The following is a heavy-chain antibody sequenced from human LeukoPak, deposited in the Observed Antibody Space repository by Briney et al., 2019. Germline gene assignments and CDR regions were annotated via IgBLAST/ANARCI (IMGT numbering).Heavy chain of an antibody. V-gene: IGHV1-69*13. J-gene: IGHJ4*02. Sequence: SVKVSCKASGGTFSSYAISWVRQAPGQGLEWMGGIIPIFGTANYAQKFQGRVTITADESTSTAYMELSSLRSEDTAVYYCASSPPYCSGGSCYLFGYWGQGTLVTVSS. D-gene: IGHD2-15*01. CDR2: IIPIFGTA. CDR1: GGTFSSYA. CDR3: ASSPPYCSGGSCYLFGY.